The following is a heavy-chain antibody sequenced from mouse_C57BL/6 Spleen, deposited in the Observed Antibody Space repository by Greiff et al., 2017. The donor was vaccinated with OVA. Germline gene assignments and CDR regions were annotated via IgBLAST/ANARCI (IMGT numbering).Heavy chain of an antibody. CDR3: ARALIYYGNYDAMDY. V-gene: IGHV1-72*01. J-gene: IGHJ4*01. Sequence: QVQLKQPGAELVKPGASVKLSCKASGYTFTSYWMHWVKQRPGRGLEWIGRIDPNSGGTKYNEKFKSKATLTVDKPSSTAYMQLSSLTSEDSAVYYCARALIYYGNYDAMDYWGQGTSVTVSS. CDR1: GYTFTSYW. CDR2: IDPNSGGT. D-gene: IGHD2-1*01.